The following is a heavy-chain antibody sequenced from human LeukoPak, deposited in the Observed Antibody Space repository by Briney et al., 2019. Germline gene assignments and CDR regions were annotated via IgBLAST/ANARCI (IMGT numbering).Heavy chain of an antibody. J-gene: IGHJ3*02. V-gene: IGHV3-23*01. D-gene: IGHD3-22*01. CDR1: GFTFRSYA. Sequence: GGSLRLSCAASGFTFRSYAMSWVRQAPGKGLEWVSAISGSGGSTYDADSVKGRFTISRDNSKNTLYLQMNSLRAEDTAVYHCAKPSSGYTAFDTWGQGTMVTVSS. CDR2: ISGSGGST. CDR3: AKPSSGYTAFDT.